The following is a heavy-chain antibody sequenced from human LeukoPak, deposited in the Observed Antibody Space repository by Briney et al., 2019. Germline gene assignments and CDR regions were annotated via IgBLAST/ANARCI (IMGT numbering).Heavy chain of an antibody. D-gene: IGHD3-3*01. CDR2: IYYSGST. V-gene: IGHV4-39*01. J-gene: IGHJ4*02. CDR1: GGSISSSSYY. Sequence: SETLSLTCTVSGGSISSSSYYWGWIRQPPGKGLEWIGSIYYSGSTYYTPSLKSRVTISVDTSKTQFSLKLSSVTAADTAVYYCARQGITIFGVVIIGYFDYRGQGTLVTVSS. CDR3: ARQGITIFGVVIIGYFDY.